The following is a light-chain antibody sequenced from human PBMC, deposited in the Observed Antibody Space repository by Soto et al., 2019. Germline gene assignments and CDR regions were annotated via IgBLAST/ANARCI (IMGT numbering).Light chain of an antibody. CDR2: LGF. CDR3: IQALQAPPIT. J-gene: IGKJ5*01. V-gene: IGKV2-28*01. Sequence: DIVMTQSPLSLPVTPGEPASISCRSSQSLLHSNGYNYLDWYLQKPGQSPQLLIYLGFNRASGVPDRFSGSGSGTDFTLKISRVEAEDVGVYYCIQALQAPPITFGPGTRREIK. CDR1: QSLLHSNGYNY.